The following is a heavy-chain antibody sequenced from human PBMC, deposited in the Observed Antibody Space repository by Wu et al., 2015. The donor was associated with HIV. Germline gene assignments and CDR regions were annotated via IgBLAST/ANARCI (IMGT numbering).Heavy chain of an antibody. Sequence: QVQLVQSGAEVKKPGSSVKVSCTASGGTFSRYTISWVRQAPGQGLEWMGEISPLFGAAKYAQKFQGRVTITADESTSTAYMEVTSLRNEDTAVYYCARDRISDNWFDPWGQGTLVTVSS. D-gene: IGHD6-25*01. CDR3: ARDRISDNWFDP. V-gene: IGHV1-69*12. CDR1: GGTFSRYT. J-gene: IGHJ5*02. CDR2: ISPLFGAA.